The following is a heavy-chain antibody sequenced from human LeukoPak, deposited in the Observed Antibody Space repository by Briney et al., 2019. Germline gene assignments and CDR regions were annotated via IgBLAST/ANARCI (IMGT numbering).Heavy chain of an antibody. CDR3: ARDAQYSSSRSFDY. Sequence: SETLSLTCTVSGGSISSGDYYWSLIRQPPGKGLEWIGYIYYSGSTFYNPSLKSRVTISVDTSKNQFSLKLSSVTAADTAVYYCARDAQYSSSRSFDYWGQGTLVTVSS. CDR1: GGSISSGDYY. J-gene: IGHJ4*02. D-gene: IGHD6-13*01. CDR2: IYYSGST. V-gene: IGHV4-30-4*08.